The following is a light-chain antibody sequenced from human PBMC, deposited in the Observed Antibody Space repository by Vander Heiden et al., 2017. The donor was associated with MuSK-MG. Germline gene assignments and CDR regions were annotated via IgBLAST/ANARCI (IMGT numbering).Light chain of an antibody. Sequence: DIQLTQSPSFLSASVGDRVTITCRASQGISSYLAWYQQKAGKAPRLLIYAASTLQSGVPSRFSGSGSGTEFTLTISSLQPEDFATYYCQQHNNYPHTFGGGTKVENK. V-gene: IGKV1-9*01. CDR1: QGISSY. CDR3: QQHNNYPHT. J-gene: IGKJ4*01. CDR2: AAS.